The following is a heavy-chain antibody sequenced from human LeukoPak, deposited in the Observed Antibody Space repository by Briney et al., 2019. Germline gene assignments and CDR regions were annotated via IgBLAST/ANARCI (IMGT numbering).Heavy chain of an antibody. CDR1: GYTFTSYY. V-gene: IGHV1-46*01. Sequence: ASVQVSCKASGYTFTSYYMHWVRQAPGQGLEWMGIINPSGGSTSYAQKFQGRVTMTRDTSTSTVYMELSSLRSEDTAVYYCARVGLKTYSSSWNVDYWGQGTLVTVSS. J-gene: IGHJ4*02. CDR2: INPSGGST. CDR3: ARVGLKTYSSSWNVDY. D-gene: IGHD6-13*01.